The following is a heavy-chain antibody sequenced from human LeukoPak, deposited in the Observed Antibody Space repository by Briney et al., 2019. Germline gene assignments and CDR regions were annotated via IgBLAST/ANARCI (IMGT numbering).Heavy chain of an antibody. CDR3: ARDPYSGNYGTYYYYYMDV. CDR2: INHSRST. D-gene: IGHD1-26*01. CDR1: GVSFSDYY. Sequence: SETLSLTCAVYGVSFSDYYWSWIRQPPGKGLEWIGEINHSRSTNYNPSLKSRVTISVDTSKNQFSLKLSSVTAADTAVYYCARDPYSGNYGTYYYYYMDVWGKGTTVTISS. J-gene: IGHJ6*03. V-gene: IGHV4-34*01.